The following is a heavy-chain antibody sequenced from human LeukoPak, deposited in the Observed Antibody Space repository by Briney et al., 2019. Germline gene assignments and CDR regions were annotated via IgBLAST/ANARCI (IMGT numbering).Heavy chain of an antibody. CDR2: VNQGGAEK. J-gene: IGHJ6*03. Sequence: GGSLRLSCAASGFTFSSQWMSWVRQAPGKGLEWVANVNQGGAEKYYVDSVKGRFTISRDNAENSLYLQMNSLRAEDTAVYYCAREHYFYHMDGWGEGTTVTVSS. CDR1: GFTFSSQW. CDR3: AREHYFYHMDG. V-gene: IGHV3-7*01.